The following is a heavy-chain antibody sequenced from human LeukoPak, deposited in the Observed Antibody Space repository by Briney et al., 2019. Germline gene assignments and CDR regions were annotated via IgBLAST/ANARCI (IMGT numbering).Heavy chain of an antibody. CDR2: ISGSGGST. Sequence: GGSLRLSCAASGFTFSSYAMSWVRQALGKGLEWVSAISGSGGSTYYADSVKGRFTISRDNSKNTLYLQMNSLRAEDTAVYYCARKMTTVTYGYYYYMDVWGKGTTVTVSS. J-gene: IGHJ6*03. D-gene: IGHD4-17*01. CDR1: GFTFSSYA. V-gene: IGHV3-23*01. CDR3: ARKMTTVTYGYYYYMDV.